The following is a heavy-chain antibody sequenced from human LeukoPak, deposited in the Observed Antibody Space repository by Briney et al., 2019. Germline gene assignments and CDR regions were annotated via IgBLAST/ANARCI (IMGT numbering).Heavy chain of an antibody. CDR1: GYDFTSVG. V-gene: IGHV1-18*01. CDR2: ISPYNGNT. J-gene: IGHJ4*02. CDR3: ARAGPGSGWYFDY. D-gene: IGHD6-19*01. Sequence: ASVKVSCKASGYDFTSVGITWVRRAPGQGLEWMGWISPYNGNTRYAQTFQGRVAMTTDTSTTTAYMVLKGMRFNDAAVYYCARAGPGSGWYFDYWGQGTLVTVSS.